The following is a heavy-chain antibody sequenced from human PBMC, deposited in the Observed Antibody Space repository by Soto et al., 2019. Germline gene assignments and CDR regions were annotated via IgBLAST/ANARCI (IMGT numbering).Heavy chain of an antibody. J-gene: IGHJ4*02. D-gene: IGHD1-26*01. CDR1: GFTFSSYG. V-gene: IGHV3-33*01. CDR3: ARVGPVGATPFDY. Sequence: QVQLVESGGGVVQPGRSLRLSCAASGFTFSSYGMHWVRQAPGKGLEWVAVIWYDGSNKYYAVSVKGRFTISRDNSKNTLYRQMNSLRAEDTAVYYCARVGPVGATPFDYWGQGTLVTVSS. CDR2: IWYDGSNK.